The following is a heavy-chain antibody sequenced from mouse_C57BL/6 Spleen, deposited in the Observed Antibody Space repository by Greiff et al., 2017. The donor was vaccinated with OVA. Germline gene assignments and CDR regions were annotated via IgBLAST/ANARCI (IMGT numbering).Heavy chain of an antibody. D-gene: IGHD2-4*01. CDR2: IHPSDSDT. V-gene: IGHV1-74*01. J-gene: IGHJ3*01. CDR3: AISVYYDYAWFAY. Sequence: VQLQQPGAELVKPGASVKVSCKASGYTFTSYWMHWVKQRPGQGLEWIGRIHPSDSDTNYNQKFKGKATLTVDKSSSTAYMQLSSLTSEDSAVYYCAISVYYDYAWFAYWGQGTLVTVSA. CDR1: GYTFTSYW.